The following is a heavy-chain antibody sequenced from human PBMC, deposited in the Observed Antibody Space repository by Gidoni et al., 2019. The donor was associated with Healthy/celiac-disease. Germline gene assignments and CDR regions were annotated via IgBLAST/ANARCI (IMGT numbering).Heavy chain of an antibody. J-gene: IGHJ4*02. CDR3: ARARYCSGGSCYSPLFDY. V-gene: IGHV1-69*01. CDR2: IILIFGTA. Sequence: QVQLVQSGAEVKKPGSSVTVSCKASGGTFSSYAISWVRQAPGQVLEWRGGIILIFGTANYAQKFQGRVTITADESTSTAYMELSSLRSEDTAVYYCARARYCSGGSCYSPLFDYWGQGTLVTVSS. D-gene: IGHD2-15*01. CDR1: GGTFSSYA.